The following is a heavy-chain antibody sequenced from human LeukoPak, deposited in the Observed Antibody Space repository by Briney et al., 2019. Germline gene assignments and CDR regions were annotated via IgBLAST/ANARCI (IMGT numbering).Heavy chain of an antibody. CDR2: ITASGGNT. V-gene: IGHV3-23*01. D-gene: IGHD5-18*01. CDR3: AKGNGYSYGRYYFDY. CDR1: GFTFSSYA. J-gene: IGHJ4*02. Sequence: GGSLRLSCAASGFTFSSYAMSWVRQAQGKGLEWVSAITASGGNTYYADSVKGRFTISRDNSKNTLYLQVNSLRDEDTAVYYCAKGNGYSYGRYYFDYWGQGTLVTVSS.